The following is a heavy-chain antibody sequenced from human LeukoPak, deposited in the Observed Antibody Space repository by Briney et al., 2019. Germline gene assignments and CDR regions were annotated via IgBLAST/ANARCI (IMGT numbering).Heavy chain of an antibody. CDR2: ISGSGGST. Sequence: GGSLRLSCAASGFTFSSYAMNWVRQAPGKGLEWVSAISGSGGSTYYADSVKGRFTISRDNSKNTLYLQMNSLRAEDTAVYYCAKDGVSIAARPGYFDYWGQGTLVTVSS. J-gene: IGHJ4*02. D-gene: IGHD6-6*01. CDR3: AKDGVSIAARPGYFDY. CDR1: GFTFSSYA. V-gene: IGHV3-23*01.